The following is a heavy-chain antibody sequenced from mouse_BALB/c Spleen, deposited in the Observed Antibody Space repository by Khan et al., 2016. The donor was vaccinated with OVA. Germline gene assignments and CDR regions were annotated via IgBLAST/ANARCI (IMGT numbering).Heavy chain of an antibody. D-gene: IGHD4-1*01. J-gene: IGHJ3*01. CDR2: INSDGYYT. Sequence: EVMLVESGGDLVKPGGSLRLSCAASGFTFSTYGMSWVRQFPDKRLEWVATINSDGYYTYYPDTVKGRFPISRNNAENTLYLQMSSLKSEDTAIYYCASHLTGSFAYWGQGTLVTVST. CDR1: GFTFSTYG. CDR3: ASHLTGSFAY. V-gene: IGHV5-6*02.